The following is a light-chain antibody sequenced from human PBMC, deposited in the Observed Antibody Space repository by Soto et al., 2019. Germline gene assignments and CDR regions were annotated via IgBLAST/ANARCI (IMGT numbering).Light chain of an antibody. V-gene: IGKV3-20*01. Sequence: EIVLTQSPGTLFLSPGESATLSCRASQSVSSSYLAWYQQKPGQAPRLLIYGASSRATGIPDRFSGSGSGTDFTLTISRLEPEDFAVYYCQQYGSSPWTFXQGTKVDIK. J-gene: IGKJ1*01. CDR2: GAS. CDR1: QSVSSSY. CDR3: QQYGSSPWT.